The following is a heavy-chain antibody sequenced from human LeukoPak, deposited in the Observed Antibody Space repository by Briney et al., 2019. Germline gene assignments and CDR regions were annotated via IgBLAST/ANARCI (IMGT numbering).Heavy chain of an antibody. CDR3: ARRPYYYGSGSSI. D-gene: IGHD3-10*01. CDR1: GGSISSSSYY. V-gene: IGHV4-39*07. J-gene: IGHJ4*02. Sequence: PSETLSLTCTVSGGSISSSSYYWGWIRQPPGKGLEWIGSIYYSGSTYYNPSLKSRVTISVDTSKNQFSLKLSSVTAADTAVYYCARRPYYYGSGSSIWGQGTLVTVSS. CDR2: IYYSGST.